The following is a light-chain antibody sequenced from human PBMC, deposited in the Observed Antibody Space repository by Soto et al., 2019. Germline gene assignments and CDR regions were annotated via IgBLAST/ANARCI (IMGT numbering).Light chain of an antibody. V-gene: IGKV1-39*01. CDR1: ETISTY. Sequence: DIQMTQSPSSLSAYVGDRVTITCRASETISTYLHWYQQKPGKAPKVLISNASRLQSGVPSRFSGSGSGTEFTLTISSLQPDDFAVYYCQQYNNWPEFGQGTKVDIK. CDR3: QQYNNWPE. CDR2: NAS. J-gene: IGKJ1*01.